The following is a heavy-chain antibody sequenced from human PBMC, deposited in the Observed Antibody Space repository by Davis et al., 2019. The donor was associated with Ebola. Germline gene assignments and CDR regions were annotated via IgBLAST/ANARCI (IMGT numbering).Heavy chain of an antibody. CDR2: IKSKTDGGTT. D-gene: IGHD3-3*01. J-gene: IGHJ6*02. CDR1: GFTFSNAW. Sequence: GESLKISCAASGFTFSNAWMSWVRQAPGKGLEWVGRIKSKTDGGTTDYAAPVKGRFTISRDNSKNTLYLQMNSLRAEDTAVYYCARDSPVVIMNFRYYGMDVWGQGTTVTVSS. V-gene: IGHV3-15*01. CDR3: ARDSPVVIMNFRYYGMDV.